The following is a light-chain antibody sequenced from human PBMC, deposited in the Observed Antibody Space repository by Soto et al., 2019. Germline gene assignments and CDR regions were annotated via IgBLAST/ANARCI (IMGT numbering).Light chain of an antibody. J-gene: IGKJ5*01. CDR3: QQDGTSPIT. V-gene: IGKV3-20*01. CDR2: GAS. CDR1: QTVSSY. Sequence: ENVLTQSPGTLSLSPGERATLSCRASQTVSSYLTWYQQRPGQAPRLLISGASRRATGIPDRFSGSGSGTDFTLTISRLEPEEFALYYCQQDGTSPITFGQGTRLEI.